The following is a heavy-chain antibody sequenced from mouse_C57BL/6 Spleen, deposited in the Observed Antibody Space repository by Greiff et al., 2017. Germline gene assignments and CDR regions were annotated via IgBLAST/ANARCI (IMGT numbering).Heavy chain of an antibody. CDR1: GYTFTSYW. V-gene: IGHV1-69*01. CDR2: IDPSDSYT. D-gene: IGHD1-1*01. Sequence: QVQLQQSGAELVMPGASVKLSCKASGYTFTSYWMHWVKQRPGQGLEWIGEIDPSDSYTNYNQKFKGKSTLTVDKSSSTAYMQLSSLTSEDSAVYYCARGGPFYYGSSYAMDYWGQGTSVTVSS. J-gene: IGHJ4*01. CDR3: ARGGPFYYGSSYAMDY.